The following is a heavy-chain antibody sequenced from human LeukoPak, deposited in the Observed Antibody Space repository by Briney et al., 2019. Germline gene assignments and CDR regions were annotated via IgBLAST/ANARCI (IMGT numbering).Heavy chain of an antibody. CDR2: ISYDGSNK. D-gene: IGHD4-17*01. V-gene: IGHV3-30*03. Sequence: GGSLRLSCAASGFTFSSYGMHWVRQAPGKGLEWVAVISYDGSNKYYADSVKGRFTISRDNSKNTLYLQMNSLRAEDTAVYYCARPPTTVTTLSGMDVWGQGTTVTVSS. CDR1: GFTFSSYG. J-gene: IGHJ6*02. CDR3: ARPPTTVTTLSGMDV.